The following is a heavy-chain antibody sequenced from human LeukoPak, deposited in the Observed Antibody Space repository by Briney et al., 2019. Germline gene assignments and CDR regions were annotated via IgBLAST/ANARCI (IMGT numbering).Heavy chain of an antibody. CDR3: AKLPREYCSSTSCPNWFDT. J-gene: IGHJ5*02. CDR2: ITGDGLGT. V-gene: IGHV3-74*01. CDR1: GFTFSSYW. D-gene: IGHD2-2*01. Sequence: GGPLRLSCTASGFTFSSYWMHWVRQAPGEGLAWVSRITGDGLGTTYANSVKGRFTISRDNSKNTLYLHMNSLRAEDTAVYYCAKLPREYCSSTSCPNWFDTWGQGTLVTVSS.